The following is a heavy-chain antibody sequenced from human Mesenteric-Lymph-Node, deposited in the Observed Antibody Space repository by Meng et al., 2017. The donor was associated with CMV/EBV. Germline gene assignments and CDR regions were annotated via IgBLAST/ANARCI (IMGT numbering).Heavy chain of an antibody. J-gene: IGHJ5*02. Sequence: VCGGSISSGGYCWSWLRQQPGKGLEWIGYIYYSGTTYYNPSLKSRVTISVDTSKNQFSLKLTSVTAADTAVYYCARRKDLSGWFDPWGQGTLVTVSS. CDR1: GGSISSGGYC. CDR3: ARRKDLSGWFDP. CDR2: IYYSGTT. V-gene: IGHV4-31*02.